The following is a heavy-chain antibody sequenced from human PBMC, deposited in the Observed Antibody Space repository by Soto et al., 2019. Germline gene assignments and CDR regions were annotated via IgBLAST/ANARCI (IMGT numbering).Heavy chain of an antibody. CDR1: GYTFTSYG. D-gene: IGHD6-13*01. Sequence: AAVKVSCKASGYTFTSYGISWVGQAPGQGLEWMGWISAYNGDTNYAQHLQGRVTMTKDTSTSTVYMELRSLSSDDTAVYYCAREYSSSWYRWFNPWGQGTLVTVSS. V-gene: IGHV1-18*01. CDR3: AREYSSSWYRWFNP. J-gene: IGHJ5*02. CDR2: ISAYNGDT.